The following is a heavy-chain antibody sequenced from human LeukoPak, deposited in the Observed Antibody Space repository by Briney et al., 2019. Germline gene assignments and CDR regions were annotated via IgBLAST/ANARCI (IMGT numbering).Heavy chain of an antibody. Sequence: SETLSLTCTVSGGSISSYYWSWIRQPPGKGLEWIGYIYYSGSTNYNPSLKSRVTISVDTSKNQFSLKLSSVTAADTAVYYCARCKKNNYDSSGYHGDWFDPWGQGTLVTVSS. CDR2: IYYSGST. J-gene: IGHJ5*02. CDR1: GGSISSYY. D-gene: IGHD3-22*01. CDR3: ARCKKNNYDSSGYHGDWFDP. V-gene: IGHV4-59*08.